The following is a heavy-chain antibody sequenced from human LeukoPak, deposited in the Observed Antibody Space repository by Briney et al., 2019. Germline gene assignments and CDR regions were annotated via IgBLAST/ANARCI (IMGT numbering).Heavy chain of an antibody. J-gene: IGHJ4*02. D-gene: IGHD4-17*01. CDR2: ISYDGSNK. CDR3: ATDYGDSHLMY. V-gene: IGHV3-30-3*01. CDR1: GFTFSSYA. Sequence: PGGSLRLSCAASGFTFSSYAMHWVRQAPGKGLEWVAVISYDGSNKYYADSVKGRFTISRDNSKNTLYLQMNSLRAEDTAVYYCATDYGDSHLMYWGQGTLVTVSS.